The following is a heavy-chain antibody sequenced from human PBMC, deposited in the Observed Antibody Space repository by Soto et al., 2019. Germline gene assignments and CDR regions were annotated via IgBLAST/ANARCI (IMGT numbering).Heavy chain of an antibody. D-gene: IGHD2-15*01. J-gene: IGHJ6*02. Sequence: GGSLRLSCVASGFTFSSDWMHWVRQGPGRGLVWVSRMNSDGSIINYADSVKGRFTVSRDNAKNTLYLQMNSLRVEDTALYYCVRRWSDVWGQGTTVTVSS. V-gene: IGHV3-74*01. CDR3: VRRWSDV. CDR2: MNSDGSII. CDR1: GFTFSSDW.